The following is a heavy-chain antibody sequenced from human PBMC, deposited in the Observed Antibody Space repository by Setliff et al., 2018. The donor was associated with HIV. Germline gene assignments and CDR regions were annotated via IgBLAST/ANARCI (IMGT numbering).Heavy chain of an antibody. Sequence: SETLSLTCTVSGGSIRSHYWSWIREPPGKGLEWIGYIYYSGSTNYNPSLKSQVTISVDTSKNQFSLRLSSVTAADTAVYYCARVPRQLLKGAAAYFDYWGQGILVTVSS. CDR3: ARVPRQLLKGAAAYFDY. CDR2: IYYSGST. J-gene: IGHJ4*02. D-gene: IGHD5-18*01. V-gene: IGHV4-59*11. CDR1: GGSIRSHY.